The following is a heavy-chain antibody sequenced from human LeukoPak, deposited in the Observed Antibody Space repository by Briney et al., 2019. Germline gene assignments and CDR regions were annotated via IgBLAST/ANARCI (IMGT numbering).Heavy chain of an antibody. CDR1: GFTFSSYS. V-gene: IGHV3-30*18. J-gene: IGHJ4*02. CDR3: AKPPDDSSPY. D-gene: IGHD6-19*01. CDR2: ISYDGSNK. Sequence: PGGSLRLFCAASGFTFSSYSMNWVRQAPGKGLEWVAVISYDGSNKYYADSVKGRFTISRDNSKNTLYLQMNTLRAEDTAVYYCAKPPDDSSPYWGQGTLVTVSS.